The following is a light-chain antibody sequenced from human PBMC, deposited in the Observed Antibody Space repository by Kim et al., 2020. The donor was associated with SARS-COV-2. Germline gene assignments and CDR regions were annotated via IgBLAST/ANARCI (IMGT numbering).Light chain of an antibody. CDR1: SLRNYY. CDR2: GKN. Sequence: SSELTQDPAVSVALGQTVRITCQGDSLRNYYANWYQQKPGEAPLLVIYGKNNRPSGIPDRFSGSSSGNTASLIISGTQAEDEADYYCNTPDNSDKIVVFGGGTQLTVL. J-gene: IGLJ2*01. CDR3: NTPDNSDKIVV. V-gene: IGLV3-19*01.